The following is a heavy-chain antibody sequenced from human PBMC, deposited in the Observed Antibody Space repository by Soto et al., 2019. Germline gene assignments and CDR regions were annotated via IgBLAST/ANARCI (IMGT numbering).Heavy chain of an antibody. Sequence: EVQLVESGGGVVRPGGSLRLSCAASGFAFDDYGMSWVRQAPGKGLEWVSGINWSGGSTGYADSVKGRFTISRDNAKNSLYLQMNSLRAEDTALYHCARRSSRITMVRGVNGDAFDIWGQGTMVTVSS. J-gene: IGHJ3*02. CDR3: ARRSSRITMVRGVNGDAFDI. CDR2: INWSGGST. CDR1: GFAFDDYG. D-gene: IGHD3-10*01. V-gene: IGHV3-20*01.